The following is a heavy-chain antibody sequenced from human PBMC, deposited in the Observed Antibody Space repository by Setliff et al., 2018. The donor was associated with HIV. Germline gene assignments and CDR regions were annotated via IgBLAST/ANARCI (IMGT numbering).Heavy chain of an antibody. D-gene: IGHD2-8*01. CDR2: IYKGGTT. V-gene: IGHV4-28*03. CDR1: GYSISSSYW. Sequence: SETLSLTCAVSGYSISSSYWWGWIRQPPGKGLEWIGWIGYIYKGGTTYYNPSLKSRVTMSADTSKNQFSLKLNSVTAADTAVYYCARGVYPREFYFDYWGQGSLVTVSS. CDR3: ARGVYPREFYFDY. J-gene: IGHJ4*02.